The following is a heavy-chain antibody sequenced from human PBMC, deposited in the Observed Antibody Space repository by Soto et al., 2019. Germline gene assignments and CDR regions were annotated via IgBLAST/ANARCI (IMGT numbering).Heavy chain of an antibody. CDR1: GYSFATYW. V-gene: IGHV5-51*01. CDR3: ARSSGDPGYFDY. D-gene: IGHD4-17*01. J-gene: IGHJ4*02. CDR2: IYPGDSDT. Sequence: GESLKISCKGSGYSFATYWIGWVRQMPGRGLEWMGIIYPGDSDTTYSPSFQGQVTISADKSISTAYLQWSSLKASDTAMYYCARSSGDPGYFDYWGQGTLVTVSS.